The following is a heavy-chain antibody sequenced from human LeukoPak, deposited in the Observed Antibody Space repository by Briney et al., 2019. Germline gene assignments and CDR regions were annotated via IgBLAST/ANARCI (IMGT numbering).Heavy chain of an antibody. D-gene: IGHD3-10*01. CDR3: AKEGDYYGSESYRDGFDL. J-gene: IGHJ3*01. Sequence: PGGSLRLSCAASGIIFSNAWMSRVRQAPGKGLEWVAFIRYAGINKYYADSVKGRFTISRDNSKNTLYLQMNSLRAEDTAVYYCAKEGDYYGSESYRDGFDLWGQGTMVAVSS. CDR2: IRYAGINK. V-gene: IGHV3-30*02. CDR1: GIIFSNAW.